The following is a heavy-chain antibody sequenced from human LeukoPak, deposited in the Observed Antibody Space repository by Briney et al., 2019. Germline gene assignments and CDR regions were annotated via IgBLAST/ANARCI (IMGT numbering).Heavy chain of an antibody. J-gene: IGHJ4*02. CDR1: GGSINDSRYY. CDR3: ARRGSSGYYSY. D-gene: IGHD3-22*01. Sequence: PSETLSLTCTVSGGSINDSRYYWAWIRQPPGKGLEWIANIYYSGSTYYNPSLKSRVTISVDTSKNQFSLKLSSVTAADTAVYYCARRGSSGYYSYWGQGTLVTVSS. CDR2: IYYSGST. V-gene: IGHV4-39*01.